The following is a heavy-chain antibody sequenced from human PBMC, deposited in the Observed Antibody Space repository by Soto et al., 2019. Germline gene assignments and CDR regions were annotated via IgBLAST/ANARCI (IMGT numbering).Heavy chain of an antibody. D-gene: IGHD3-9*01. J-gene: IGHJ4*02. CDR1: GASVNSDVYY. Sequence: QVQLQESGPGLVRPSQTLSLTCTVSGASVNSDVYYWTWILQHPEKGLEWIGYIYDSGSTYYNPSLESRVSISLDTPNNQFSLNLKSVTAADTAIYYCARAPHYEILAAIDYWGQGTLVTVSS. CDR3: ARAPHYEILAAIDY. CDR2: IYDSGST. V-gene: IGHV4-31*03.